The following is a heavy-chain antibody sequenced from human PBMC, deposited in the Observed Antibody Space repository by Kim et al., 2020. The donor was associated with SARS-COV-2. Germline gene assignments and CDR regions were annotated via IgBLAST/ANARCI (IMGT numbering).Heavy chain of an antibody. D-gene: IGHD6-13*01. CDR2: INNDGSST. V-gene: IGHV3-74*01. CDR1: GFTFSSYW. J-gene: IGHJ5*02. Sequence: GGSLRLSCAASGFTFSSYWMHWVRQVPGKGLVWVSRINNDGSSTRYADSVKGRFTISRDNARNTVYLQMNSLRAEDTAVYYCARDLVSIGAAPWGQGTLVIVSS. CDR3: ARDLVSIGAAP.